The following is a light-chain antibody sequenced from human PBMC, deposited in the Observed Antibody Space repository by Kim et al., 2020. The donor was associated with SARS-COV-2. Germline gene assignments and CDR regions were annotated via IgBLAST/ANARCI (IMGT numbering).Light chain of an antibody. V-gene: IGLV1-44*01. J-gene: IGLJ3*02. CDR2: NDN. CDR3: AAWDNSLKGWV. CDR1: GSNIGSNI. Sequence: GQRVTVPCSGSGSNIGSNIVNWFQHVPGTAPKLLTYNDNQRPSGVPARVSGSKSGTSASLAIGGLQSEDEAHYYCAAWDNSLKGWVFGGGTQLTVL.